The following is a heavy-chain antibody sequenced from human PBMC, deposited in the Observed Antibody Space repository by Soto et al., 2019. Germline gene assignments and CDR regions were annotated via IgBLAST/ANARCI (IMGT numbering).Heavy chain of an antibody. D-gene: IGHD4-17*01. CDR3: ARDHTVTTAFSLY. J-gene: IGHJ4*02. V-gene: IGHV3-66*01. Sequence: GGSLRLSCAASGFTVSSNYMSWVRQAPGKGLEWVSVIYSGGSTYYADSVKGRFTISRDNSKNTLYLQMNSLRAEDTAVYYCARDHTVTTAFSLYWGQGTLVTVSS. CDR1: GFTVSSNY. CDR2: IYSGGST.